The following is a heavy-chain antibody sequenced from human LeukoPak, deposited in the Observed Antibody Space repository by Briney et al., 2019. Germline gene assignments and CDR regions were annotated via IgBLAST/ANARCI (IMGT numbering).Heavy chain of an antibody. CDR2: ISSKGGST. CDR3: ARTPEFCSGGSCYSEGYFDS. Sequence: GGTLRLSCAASGFTFSTYAMHWVRQAPGKGLEYVSAISSKGGSTYYANSVKGRFTISRDNSKNTLYLQMGSLRTEDMAVYYCARTPEFCSGGSCYSEGYFDSWGQGTLVTVSS. V-gene: IGHV3-64*01. CDR1: GFTFSTYA. D-gene: IGHD2-15*01. J-gene: IGHJ4*02.